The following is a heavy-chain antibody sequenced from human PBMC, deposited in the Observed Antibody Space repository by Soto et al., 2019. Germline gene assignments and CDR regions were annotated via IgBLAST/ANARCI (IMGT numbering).Heavy chain of an antibody. D-gene: IGHD5-18*01. CDR1: GGSISSGGYY. J-gene: IGHJ5*02. V-gene: IGHV4-31*03. CDR2: IYYSGST. Sequence: SETLSLTCTVSGGSISSGGYYWSWIRQHPGKGLEWIGYIYYSGSTYYNPSLKSRVTISVDTSKNQFSLKLSSVTAADTAVYYCAIQGYSYATSWFDPWGQGTLVTVAS. CDR3: AIQGYSYATSWFDP.